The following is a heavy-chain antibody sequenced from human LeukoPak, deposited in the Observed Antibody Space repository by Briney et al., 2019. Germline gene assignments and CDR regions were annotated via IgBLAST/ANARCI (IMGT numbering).Heavy chain of an antibody. V-gene: IGHV4-39*07. Sequence: SETLSLTCTVSGGSISSSSYYWGWIRQPPGKGLEWIGSIYYSGSTYYNPSLKSRVTISVDTSKNQFSLKLSSVTAADTAVYYCAVVVVIKGHGWFDPWGQGTLVTVSS. D-gene: IGHD3-22*01. J-gene: IGHJ5*02. CDR1: GGSISSSSYY. CDR3: AVVVVIKGHGWFDP. CDR2: IYYSGST.